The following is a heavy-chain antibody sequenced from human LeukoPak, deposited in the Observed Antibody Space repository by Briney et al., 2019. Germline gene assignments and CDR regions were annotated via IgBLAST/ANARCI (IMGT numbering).Heavy chain of an antibody. CDR2: ISAYNGNT. V-gene: IGHV1-18*01. Sequence: GASVKVSCKASGYTFTSYGISWVRQAPGQGLEWMGWISAYNGNTNYAQKLQGRVTMTTDTSTSTAYMELRSLRSDDTAVYYCAREGPSARLQWLEEDWGQGTLVTVSS. CDR3: AREGPSARLQWLEED. J-gene: IGHJ4*02. CDR1: GYTFTSYG. D-gene: IGHD6-19*01.